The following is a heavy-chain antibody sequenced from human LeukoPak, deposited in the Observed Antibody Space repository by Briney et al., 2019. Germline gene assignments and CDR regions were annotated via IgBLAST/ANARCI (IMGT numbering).Heavy chain of an antibody. CDR3: AKDLYYYDSSGYYYPAFDY. V-gene: IGHV3-30*02. Sequence: GGSLSLSCAASGFTFSSYGMHWVRQAPGKGLEWVAFKRYDGSNKYYADSVKGRFTISRDNSKNTLYLQMNSLRAEDTAVYYCAKDLYYYDSSGYYYPAFDYWGQGTLVTVSS. D-gene: IGHD3-22*01. CDR1: GFTFSSYG. J-gene: IGHJ4*02. CDR2: KRYDGSNK.